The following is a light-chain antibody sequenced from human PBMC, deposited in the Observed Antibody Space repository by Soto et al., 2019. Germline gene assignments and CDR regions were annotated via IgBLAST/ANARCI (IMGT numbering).Light chain of an antibody. Sequence: DIVLTQSPATLSLSPGERATLSCRASQSVSSYLAWYQQKPGQAPRLLIYDASNRATGIPARFSGSGSGTDFTLTISSLEPEDFAVYYCQQRSNWPCTFGHGTKLEIK. J-gene: IGKJ2*02. CDR3: QQRSNWPCT. CDR1: QSVSSY. CDR2: DAS. V-gene: IGKV3-11*01.